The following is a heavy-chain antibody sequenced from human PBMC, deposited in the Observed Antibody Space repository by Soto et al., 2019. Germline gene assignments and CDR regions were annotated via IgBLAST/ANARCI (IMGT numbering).Heavy chain of an antibody. CDR3: AKAEDYDFWSGSFFDY. D-gene: IGHD3-3*01. Sequence: EVQLLESGGGLVRPGGSLRLSCAASGFTFSSYAMSWVRQAPGKGLEWVSAISGSGGSTYYADSVKGRFTISRDNSKNTLYLQMNSLRAEDTAVYYCAKAEDYDFWSGSFFDYWGQGTLVTVSS. CDR1: GFTFSSYA. J-gene: IGHJ4*02. CDR2: ISGSGGST. V-gene: IGHV3-23*01.